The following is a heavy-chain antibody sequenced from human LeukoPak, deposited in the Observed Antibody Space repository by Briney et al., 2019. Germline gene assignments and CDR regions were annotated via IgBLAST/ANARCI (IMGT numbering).Heavy chain of an antibody. J-gene: IGHJ6*03. D-gene: IGHD3-9*01. CDR3: ARGGEAPVDILTGYYNPYYYYYMDV. Sequence: ASVKVSCKASGYTFTGYYMHWVRQAPGQGLEWMGWINPNSGGTNYAQKFQGRVTMTRDTSISTAYMELSRLRSDDTAVYYCARGGEAPVDILTGYYNPYYYYYMDVWGKGTAVTISS. V-gene: IGHV1-2*02. CDR1: GYTFTGYY. CDR2: INPNSGGT.